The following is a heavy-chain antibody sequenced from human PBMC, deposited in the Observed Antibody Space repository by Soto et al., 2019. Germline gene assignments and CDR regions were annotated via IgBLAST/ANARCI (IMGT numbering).Heavy chain of an antibody. J-gene: IGHJ6*01. V-gene: IGHV4-39*01. Sequence: SLTCIVSGCSISNSDYYWDWIRQPPGKGLEWIRSIFFSGTTYYNPSLKSRVTMFVDTSKNQFSLKMSSLTAADTAVYYCARLSRRKSVSGILLRPWFGPRGPGTT. CDR2: IFFSGTT. CDR1: GCSISNSDYY. CDR3: ARLSRRKSVSGILLRPWFGP. D-gene: IGHD6-19*01.